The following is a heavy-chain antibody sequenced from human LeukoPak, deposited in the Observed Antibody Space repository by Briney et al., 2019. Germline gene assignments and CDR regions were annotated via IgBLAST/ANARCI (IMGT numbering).Heavy chain of an antibody. CDR1: GFTFSSYA. V-gene: IGHV3-30-3*01. D-gene: IGHD1-26*01. J-gene: IGHJ4*02. CDR2: ISYDGSNK. Sequence: RGSLRLSCAASGFTFSSYAMHWVRQAPGKGLEWVAVISYDGSNKYYADSVKGRFTISRDNSKNTLYLQMNSLRAEDTAVYYCARGVSVSGSYAFDYWGQGTLVTVSS. CDR3: ARGVSVSGSYAFDY.